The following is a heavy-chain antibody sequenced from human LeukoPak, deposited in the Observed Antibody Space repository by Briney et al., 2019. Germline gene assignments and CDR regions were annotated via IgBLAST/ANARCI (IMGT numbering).Heavy chain of an antibody. CDR2: IYSGGST. J-gene: IGHJ4*02. Sequence: PGGSLRLSCAASGFTVSSNYMSWVRQAPGKGLEWVSVIYSGGSTYYADSVKGRFTISRDNSKNTLYLQMNSLRAEDTAVYYCAKSGDSGWLREFDYWGQGTLVTVSS. CDR3: AKSGDSGWLREFDY. D-gene: IGHD6-19*01. CDR1: GFTVSSNY. V-gene: IGHV3-53*01.